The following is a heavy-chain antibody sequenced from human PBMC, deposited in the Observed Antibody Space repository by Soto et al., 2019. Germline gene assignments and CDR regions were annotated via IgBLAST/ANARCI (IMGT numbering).Heavy chain of an antibody. CDR3: ARARLRAVYAFDF. D-gene: IGHD4-17*01. Sequence: TLSLTCTLSTVSITSIASYCTWLLQHTGKGLEWIGYIYYNGNTYFSPSLKSRLTISIDTSKNQFSLKLSSVTAADTAMYYCARARLRAVYAFDFWGQGTMVTVSS. CDR2: IYYNGNT. CDR1: TVSITSIASY. V-gene: IGHV4-31*03. J-gene: IGHJ3*01.